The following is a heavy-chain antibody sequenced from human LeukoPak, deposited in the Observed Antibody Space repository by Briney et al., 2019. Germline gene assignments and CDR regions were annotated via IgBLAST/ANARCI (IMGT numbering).Heavy chain of an antibody. CDR1: GGSISSYY. CDR2: IYYSGST. Sequence: SETLSLTCTVSGGSISSYYWSWIRQPPGKGLEWIGYIYYSGSTNYNPSLKSRVTISVDTSKNQFSLKLSSVTAADTAVYYCARGYPTSGMDVWGQGTTVTVSS. J-gene: IGHJ6*02. CDR3: ARGYPTSGMDV. D-gene: IGHD1-26*01. V-gene: IGHV4-59*08.